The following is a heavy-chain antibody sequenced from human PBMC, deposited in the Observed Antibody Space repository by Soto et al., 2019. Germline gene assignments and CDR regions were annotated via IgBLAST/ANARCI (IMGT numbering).Heavy chain of an antibody. CDR3: ARGGSTVATLFDY. D-gene: IGHD5-12*01. V-gene: IGHV1-18*01. CDR2: IITCDGNT. Sequence: GSVHVSRKASVYTFTNYGISGVRQATGQGLEWMGWIITCDGNTNYAQNLQGRVTMTTDTSTSTAYMEMRSLRSDDTAVYYCARGGSTVATLFDYWGQGTLVTVSS. J-gene: IGHJ4*02. CDR1: VYTFTNYG.